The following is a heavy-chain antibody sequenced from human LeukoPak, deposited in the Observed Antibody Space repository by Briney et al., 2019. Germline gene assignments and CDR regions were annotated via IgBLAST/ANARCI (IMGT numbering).Heavy chain of an antibody. CDR3: ARGSITMIVVVINFDY. V-gene: IGHV3-11*04. J-gene: IGHJ4*02. D-gene: IGHD3-22*01. Sequence: PGGSLRLSCAASGFTFSDYYMSWIRQAPGKGLEWVSYISSSGSTIYYADSVKGRFTISRDNAKNSLYRQMNSLRAEDTAVYYCARGSITMIVVVINFDYWGQGTLVTVSS. CDR2: ISSSGSTI. CDR1: GFTFSDYY.